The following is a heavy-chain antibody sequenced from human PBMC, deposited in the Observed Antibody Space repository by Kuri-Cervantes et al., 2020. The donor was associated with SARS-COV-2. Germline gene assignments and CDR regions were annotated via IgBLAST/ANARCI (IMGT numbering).Heavy chain of an antibody. CDR2: IIPILGIA. D-gene: IGHD2-15*01. V-gene: IGHV1-69*04. CDR1: GGTFSSYT. CDR3: AREGYCSGGSCRTTNYYYYYMDV. J-gene: IGHJ6*03. Sequence: SVKVSCKASGGTFSSYTISWVRQAPGQGLEWMGRIIPILGIANYAQKFQGRVTITADKSTSTAYMELSSLRSEDTAVYYCAREGYCSGGSCRTTNYYYYYMDVWGKGTTVTVSS.